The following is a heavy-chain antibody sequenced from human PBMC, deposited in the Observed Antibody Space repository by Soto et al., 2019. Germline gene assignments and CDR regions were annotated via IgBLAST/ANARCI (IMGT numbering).Heavy chain of an antibody. D-gene: IGHD2-8*02. CDR3: ARDFSSGQPFAY. CDR1: GGTFSSYA. J-gene: IGHJ4*02. CDR2: ILPIFGTA. V-gene: IGHV1-69*12. Sequence: QVQLVQSGAEVKKPGSSVKVSCKASGGTFSSYAISWVRQAPGQGLEWMGGILPIFGTANYAQKFQGRVTITADESPSTAYMELSRLRSEDTAVYYCARDFSSGQPFAYWGQGPLVTVSS.